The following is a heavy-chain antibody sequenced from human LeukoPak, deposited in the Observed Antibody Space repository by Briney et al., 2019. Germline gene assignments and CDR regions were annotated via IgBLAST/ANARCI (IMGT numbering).Heavy chain of an antibody. CDR1: GYSFTSYW. V-gene: IGHV5-51*01. D-gene: IGHD3-22*01. Sequence: TGESLKISCKGSGYSFTSYWIGWVRQMPGKGLEWMGIIYPGDSDTRYSPSFQGQVTISADKSISTAYLQWSSLKASDTAMYYCARQYYYDSSGYYEGFDYWGQGTLVTVSS. CDR3: ARQYYYDSSGYYEGFDY. CDR2: IYPGDSDT. J-gene: IGHJ4*02.